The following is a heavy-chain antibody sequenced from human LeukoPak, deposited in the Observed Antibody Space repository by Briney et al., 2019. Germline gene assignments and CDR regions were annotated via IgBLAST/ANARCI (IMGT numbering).Heavy chain of an antibody. V-gene: IGHV4-34*01. Sequence: PSVTLSLTCAVYGGSFSGYYWSWIRQPPGKGLEWIGEINHSGSTNYNPSLKSRVTISVDTSKNQFSLKLSSVTAADTAVYYCARGHDIVVVPAATGFDYWGQGTLVTVSS. CDR2: INHSGST. CDR1: GGSFSGYY. J-gene: IGHJ4*02. D-gene: IGHD2-2*01. CDR3: ARGHDIVVVPAATGFDY.